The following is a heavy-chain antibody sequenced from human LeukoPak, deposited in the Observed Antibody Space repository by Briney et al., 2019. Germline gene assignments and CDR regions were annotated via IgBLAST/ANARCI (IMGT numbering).Heavy chain of an antibody. CDR1: GFTLSSNY. CDR3: ARDVLDP. V-gene: IGHV3-53*01. J-gene: IGHJ5*02. Sequence: PGGSLRLSCAASGFTLSSNYMSWVRQAPGEGLEWVSVIYSGVSTYYADSVRGRFTISRDNSKNTLYLQMTSLRAEDTAVYYCARDVLDPWGQGTLVTVSS. CDR2: IYSGVST.